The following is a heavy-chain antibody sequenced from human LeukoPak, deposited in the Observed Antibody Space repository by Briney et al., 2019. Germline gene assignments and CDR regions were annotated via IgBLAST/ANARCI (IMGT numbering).Heavy chain of an antibody. CDR3: AELGITMIGGV. Sequence: GGSLRLSCAASGFTFSSYEMNWVRQAPGKGLEWVSYISSSGSTIYYADSVKRRFTISRDNAKNSLYLQVNSLRAEDTAVYYCAELGITMIGGVWGKGTTVTISS. CDR1: GFTFSSYE. J-gene: IGHJ6*04. CDR2: ISSSGSTI. V-gene: IGHV3-48*03. D-gene: IGHD3-10*02.